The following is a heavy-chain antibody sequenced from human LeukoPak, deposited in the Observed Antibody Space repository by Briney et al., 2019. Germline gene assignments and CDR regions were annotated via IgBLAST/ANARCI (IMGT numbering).Heavy chain of an antibody. J-gene: IGHJ6*01. CDR1: RGSFSTSG. CDR3: ARDHWGIVENGYDYFYYDMDV. V-gene: IGHV1-69*01. D-gene: IGHD7-27*01. CDR2: VIPIYGTP. Sequence: SSVKVSYKASRGSFSTSGFTWVRQAPRQGPECMGGVIPIYGTPSYAQKWQGRVTINADESTRTVYLELRSLRSEDTAVYYCARDHWGIVENGYDYFYYDMDVWGEGTTVTVSS.